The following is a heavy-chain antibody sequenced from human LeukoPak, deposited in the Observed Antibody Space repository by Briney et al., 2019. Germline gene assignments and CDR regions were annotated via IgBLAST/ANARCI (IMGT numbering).Heavy chain of an antibody. V-gene: IGHV3-30*03. CDR2: ISYDDGHK. CDR3: ASKWYCGGDCYYQIDF. CDR1: GFTFSSYV. D-gene: IGHD2-21*02. Sequence: GGSLRPSCAASGFTFSSYVMHWVRQAPGKGLEWVALISYDDGHKYYADSVKGRFTISRDNSKNTLYLQMNSLRTEDTAVYYCASKWYCGGDCYYQIDFWGQGTLVTVSS. J-gene: IGHJ4*02.